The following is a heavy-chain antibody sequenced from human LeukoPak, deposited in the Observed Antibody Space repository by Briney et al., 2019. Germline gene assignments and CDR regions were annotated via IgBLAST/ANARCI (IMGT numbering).Heavy chain of an antibody. J-gene: IGHJ4*02. CDR2: ISGSGGST. D-gene: IGHD3-22*01. Sequence: GGSLRLSCAASGFTFSSYAMSWVRQAPGKGLEWVSAISGSGGSTYYADSVKGRFTISRDNSKNTLYLQMNSLRAEDTAVYYCAKDLEVTMIVVVIGFFDYWGQGTLVTVSS. CDR1: GFTFSSYA. V-gene: IGHV3-23*01. CDR3: AKDLEVTMIVVVIGFFDY.